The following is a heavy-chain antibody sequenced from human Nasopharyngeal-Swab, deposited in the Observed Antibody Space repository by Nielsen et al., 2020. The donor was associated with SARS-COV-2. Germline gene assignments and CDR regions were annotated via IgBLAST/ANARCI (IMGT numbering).Heavy chain of an antibody. V-gene: IGHV4-31*03. CDR1: CDSISSGGHY. CDR2: IYYTGGS. Sequence: SETLSLTCTVACDSISSGGHYWSWIRQHPGKGLEWIGYIYYTGGSYSNPSLTGRLTMSVDTSQNLFSLRLISVTAADTAVYYCARVGDTGMITFDHWGQGALVTVSS. CDR3: ARVGDTGMITFDH. J-gene: IGHJ5*02. D-gene: IGHD5-18*01.